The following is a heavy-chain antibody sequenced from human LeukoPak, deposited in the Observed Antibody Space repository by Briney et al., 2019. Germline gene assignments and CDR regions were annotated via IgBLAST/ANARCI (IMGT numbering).Heavy chain of an antibody. J-gene: IGHJ4*02. V-gene: IGHV3-23*01. CDR3: AGEPIVTAGIVGYY. Sequence: GGSLRLSCAASGFTFNKYAMTWVRQAPGKGLEWVSGISGGSGNTDYEDSVKGRFTISRDNSKSTLFLQMSGLRAEDTAVYYCAGEPIVTAGIVGYYWGQGTLATVSS. D-gene: IGHD2-2*01. CDR2: ISGGSGNT. CDR1: GFTFNKYA.